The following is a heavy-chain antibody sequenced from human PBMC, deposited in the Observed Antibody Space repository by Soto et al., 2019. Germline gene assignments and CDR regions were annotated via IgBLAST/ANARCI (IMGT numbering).Heavy chain of an antibody. Sequence: GASLKVSCKSSGYTFTSYGISWVRHAPGQGLEWMGWISAYNGNTNYAQKLQGRVTMTTDTSTSTAYMELRSLRSDDTAVYYCARVPAAVENWFDPWGQGTLVTVSS. J-gene: IGHJ5*02. CDR1: GYTFTSYG. CDR2: ISAYNGNT. D-gene: IGHD6-13*01. CDR3: ARVPAAVENWFDP. V-gene: IGHV1-18*01.